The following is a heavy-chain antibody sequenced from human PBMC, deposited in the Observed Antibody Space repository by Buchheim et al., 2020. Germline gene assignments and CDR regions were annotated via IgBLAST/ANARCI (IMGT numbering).Heavy chain of an antibody. CDR3: ASHTYYYDSSGYYSINWFDP. D-gene: IGHD3-22*01. V-gene: IGHV4-39*01. CDR2: IYYSGST. CDR1: GGSISSSSYY. Sequence: QLQLQESGPGLVKPSETLSLTCTVSGGSISSSSYYWGWIRQPPGKGLEWIGSIYYSGSTYYNPSLKSRVTISVDTSKNQFSLKPSSVTAADTAVYYCASHTYYYDSSGYYSINWFDPWGQGTL. J-gene: IGHJ5*02.